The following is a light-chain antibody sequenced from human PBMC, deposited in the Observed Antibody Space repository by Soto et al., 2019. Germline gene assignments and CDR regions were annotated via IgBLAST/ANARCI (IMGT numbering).Light chain of an antibody. V-gene: IGKV3-20*01. CDR3: QQYASAPWT. CDR2: GAS. CDR1: QSVTGSH. J-gene: IGKJ1*01. Sequence: EIVLTQSPGTLSLSPGERATLSCRASQSVTGSHLAWYQQQPGQAPRLLMYGASSRATGIPVRFSGSGSGTDFTLTISRLEPEDFAVYYCQQYASAPWTFGQGTKVEI.